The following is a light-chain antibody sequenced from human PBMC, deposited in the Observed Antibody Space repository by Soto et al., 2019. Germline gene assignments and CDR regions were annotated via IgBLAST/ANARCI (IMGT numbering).Light chain of an antibody. CDR2: DVS. V-gene: IGLV2-14*01. CDR3: SSYTSSSTYV. J-gene: IGLJ1*01. Sequence: QSVLTQPASVSGSPGQSITSSCTGTSSDVGGYNYVSWYQQHPGKAPKLMIYDVSNRPSGVSNRFSGSKSGNTASLTISGLQAEDEADYYCSSYTSSSTYVFGTGTKVTAL. CDR1: SSDVGGYNY.